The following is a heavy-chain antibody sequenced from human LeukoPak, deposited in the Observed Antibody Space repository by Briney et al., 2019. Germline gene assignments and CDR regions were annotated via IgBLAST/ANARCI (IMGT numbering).Heavy chain of an antibody. V-gene: IGHV4-34*01. Sequence: SETLSLTCAVYGGSFSGYDWSWIRQPPGKGLEWIGEINHSGSTNYNPSLKSRVTISVDKSKNQFSLKLSSVTAADTAVYYCARSLKTVTGPRASDYWGQGTLVTVSS. CDR2: INHSGST. J-gene: IGHJ4*02. CDR1: GGSFSGYD. D-gene: IGHD2-21*02. CDR3: ARSLKTVTGPRASDY.